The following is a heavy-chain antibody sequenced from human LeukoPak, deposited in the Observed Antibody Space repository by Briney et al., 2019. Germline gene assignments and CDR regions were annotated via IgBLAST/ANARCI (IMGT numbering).Heavy chain of an antibody. V-gene: IGHV4-4*09. Sequence: SETLSLTCAVSGVSISPYYWAWIRQPPGKGLEWIGYIHTSGSNNQYPSLKSRVTISVDKSKNHFSLRLTSVTAADTAVYYCARLSAAVHLGAFDLWGQGTMVAVSS. CDR3: ARLSAAVHLGAFDL. J-gene: IGHJ3*01. CDR1: GVSISPYY. D-gene: IGHD3-3*01. CDR2: IHTSGSN.